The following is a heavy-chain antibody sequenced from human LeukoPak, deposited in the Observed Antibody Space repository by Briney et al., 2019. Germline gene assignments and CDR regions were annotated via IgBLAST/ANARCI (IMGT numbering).Heavy chain of an antibody. Sequence: PSETLSLTCTVSGGSISSSSYYWGWIRQPPGKGLERIGSIYYSGSTYYNPSLKSRVTISVDTSKSQFSLKLRSVTAADTAVYYCALLWFGESNWFDPWGQGTLVTVSS. V-gene: IGHV4-39*01. D-gene: IGHD3-10*01. CDR2: IYYSGST. J-gene: IGHJ5*02. CDR1: GGSISSSSYY. CDR3: ALLWFGESNWFDP.